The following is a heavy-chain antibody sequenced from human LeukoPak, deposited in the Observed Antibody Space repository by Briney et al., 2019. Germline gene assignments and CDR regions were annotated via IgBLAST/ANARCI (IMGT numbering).Heavy chain of an antibody. CDR3: ARWYYGSGLDY. CDR2: INHSGST. Sequence: SETLSLTCAVYGGSFSGYYWSWIRQPPGKGLEWIGEINHSGSTNYNPSLKSRVTISVDTSKNQFSLKLSSVAAADTAVYYCARWYYGSGLDYWGQGTLVTVSS. CDR1: GGSFSGYY. D-gene: IGHD3-10*01. V-gene: IGHV4-34*01. J-gene: IGHJ4*02.